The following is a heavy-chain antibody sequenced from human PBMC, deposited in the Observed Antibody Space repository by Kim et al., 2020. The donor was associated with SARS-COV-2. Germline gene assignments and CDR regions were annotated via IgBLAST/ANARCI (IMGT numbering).Heavy chain of an antibody. Sequence: SETLSLTCAVYGGSFSGYYWSWIRQPPGKGLEWIGEINHSGSTNYNPSLKSRVTISVDTSKNQFSLKLSSVTAADTAVYYCARTKLELRHYYYYGMDVWGQGTTVTVSS. CDR3: ARTKLELRHYYYYGMDV. J-gene: IGHJ6*02. CDR2: INHSGST. V-gene: IGHV4-34*01. D-gene: IGHD1-7*01. CDR1: GGSFSGYY.